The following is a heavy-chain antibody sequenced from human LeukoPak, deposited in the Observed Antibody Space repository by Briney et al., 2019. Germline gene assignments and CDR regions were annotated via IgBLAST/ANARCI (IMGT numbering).Heavy chain of an antibody. CDR2: ISGSGGST. CDR3: AKEFYYDSSGTFDH. J-gene: IGHJ4*02. V-gene: IGHV3-23*01. D-gene: IGHD3-22*01. Sequence: QPGGSLRLSCAASGFTFSSYDMSWVRQAPGKGLEWVSGISGSGGSTHYADPVKGRFTISRDNSKNTLYLQMNSLRAEDTAVYYCAKEFYYDSSGTFDHWGQGTLVTVSS. CDR1: GFTFSSYD.